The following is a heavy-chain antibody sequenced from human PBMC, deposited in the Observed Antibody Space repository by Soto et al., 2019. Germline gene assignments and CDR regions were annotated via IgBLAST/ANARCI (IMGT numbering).Heavy chain of an antibody. CDR3: AKDFRPRSIAVAYPGLIDY. V-gene: IGHV3-30*18. CDR1: GFTFSSYG. J-gene: IGHJ4*02. D-gene: IGHD6-19*01. CDR2: ISYDGSNK. Sequence: GGSLRLSCAASGFTFSSYGMHWVRQAPGKGLEWVAVISYDGSNKYYADSVKGRFTISRDNSKNTLYLQMNSLRAEDTAVYYCAKDFRPRSIAVAYPGLIDYWGQGTLVTVSS.